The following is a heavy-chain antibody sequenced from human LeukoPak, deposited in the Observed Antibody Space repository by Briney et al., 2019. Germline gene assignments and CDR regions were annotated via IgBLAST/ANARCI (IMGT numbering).Heavy chain of an antibody. CDR2: IRYDGSNK. J-gene: IGHJ4*02. D-gene: IGHD3-22*01. Sequence: GGSLRLSCAASGFTFSSYGMYWVRQAPGKGLEWVAFIRYDGSNKYYADSVKGRFTVSRDNAKNSLYLQMNSLRAEDTAVYYCARTDGSSGYYPFDYWGQGTLVTVSS. CDR3: ARTDGSSGYYPFDY. V-gene: IGHV3-30*02. CDR1: GFTFSSYG.